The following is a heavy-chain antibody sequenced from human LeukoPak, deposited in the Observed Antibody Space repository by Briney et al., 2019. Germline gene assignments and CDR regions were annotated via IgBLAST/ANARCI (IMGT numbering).Heavy chain of an antibody. V-gene: IGHV3-23*01. Sequence: PGGSLRLSCAASGFTFSSYAMSWVRQAPGKGLEWVSAISGSGGSTYYADSVKGRFTISRDNSKNTLYLQMNSLRAEGTAVYYCATKGGNLGYCSSTSCPLPGYWGQGTLVTVSS. CDR2: ISGSGGST. J-gene: IGHJ4*02. D-gene: IGHD2-2*01. CDR1: GFTFSSYA. CDR3: ATKGGNLGYCSSTSCPLPGY.